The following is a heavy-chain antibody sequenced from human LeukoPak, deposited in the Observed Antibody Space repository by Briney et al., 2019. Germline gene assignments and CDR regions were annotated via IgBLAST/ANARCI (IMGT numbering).Heavy chain of an antibody. Sequence: ASVKVSCKASGYTFTGYYMHWVRQAPGQGLEWMGWINPNSGGTNYAQKFQGRVTMTRDTSISTAYMELSRLRSDDTAVYYCARELRVVYDVESIAAAGTSYYYYGMDVWGQGTTVTVSS. J-gene: IGHJ6*02. CDR1: GYTFTGYY. CDR2: INPNSGGT. V-gene: IGHV1-2*02. CDR3: ARELRVVYDVESIAAAGTSYYYYGMDV. D-gene: IGHD6-13*01.